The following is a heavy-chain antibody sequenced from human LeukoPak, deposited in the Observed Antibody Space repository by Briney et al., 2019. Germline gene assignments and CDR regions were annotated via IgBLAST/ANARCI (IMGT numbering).Heavy chain of an antibody. Sequence: GASVKVSCKASGYTFTSYGISWMRQAPGQGLEWMGWISAYNDNTNYAQNLQGRVTMTTDTSTSTAYMELRSLRSDDTAVYYCARGLGSYPEIPLDYWGQGTLVTVSS. J-gene: IGHJ4*02. CDR1: GYTFTSYG. D-gene: IGHD3-16*02. CDR3: ARGLGSYPEIPLDY. V-gene: IGHV1-18*01. CDR2: ISAYNDNT.